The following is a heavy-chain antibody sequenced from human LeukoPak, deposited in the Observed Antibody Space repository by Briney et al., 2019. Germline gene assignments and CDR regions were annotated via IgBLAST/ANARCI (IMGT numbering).Heavy chain of an antibody. V-gene: IGHV4-59*08. CDR2: IYYSGST. CDR3: AKLRKAYYYYYMDV. Sequence: SETLSLTCTVSGGSMNSYYWSWIRQTPGKGLEWIGYIYYSGSTNYNPSLKSRVTISVDTSKNQFSLKLSSVTAANTAVYYCAKLRKAYYYYYMDVWGKGTTVTVSS. J-gene: IGHJ6*03. CDR1: GGSMNSYY.